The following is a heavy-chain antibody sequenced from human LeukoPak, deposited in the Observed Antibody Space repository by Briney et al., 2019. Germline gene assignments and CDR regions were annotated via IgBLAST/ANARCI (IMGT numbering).Heavy chain of an antibody. CDR1: GGSISSYY. Sequence: SETLSLTCTVSGGSISSYYWGWIRQPPGKGLEWIGSIYYSGSTYYNPSLKSRVTISVDTSKNQFSLKLSSVTAADTAVYYCARVCRKVLRYFDWSCEPDAFDIWGQGTMVTVSS. D-gene: IGHD3-9*01. V-gene: IGHV4-39*07. J-gene: IGHJ3*02. CDR2: IYYSGST. CDR3: ARVCRKVLRYFDWSCEPDAFDI.